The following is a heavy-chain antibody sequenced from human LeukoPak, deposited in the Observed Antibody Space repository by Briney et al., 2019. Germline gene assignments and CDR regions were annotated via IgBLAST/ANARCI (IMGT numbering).Heavy chain of an antibody. CDR1: EYTFTGYY. D-gene: IGHD6-13*01. CDR3: ARWPAGTLRAFDI. V-gene: IGHV1-2*02. Sequence: ASVKVSCKASEYTFTGYYIHWVRQAPGQGLEWMGWINPNSGGTNYAQKFQGRVTMTRDTSISTAYMELSRLRSDDTAVYYCARWPAGTLRAFDIWGQGTMVTVSS. CDR2: INPNSGGT. J-gene: IGHJ3*02.